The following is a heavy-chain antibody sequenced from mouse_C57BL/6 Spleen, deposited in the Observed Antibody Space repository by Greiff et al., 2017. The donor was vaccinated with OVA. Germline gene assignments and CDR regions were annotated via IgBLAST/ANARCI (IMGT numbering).Heavy chain of an antibody. CDR1: GYTFTNYW. CDR3: ARRGAVVAPYYAMDY. CDR2: IYPGGGYT. Sequence: VKLQQSGAELVRPGTSVKMSCKASGYTFTNYWIGWAKQRPGHGLEWIGDIYPGGGYTNYNEKFKGKATLTADKSSSTAYMQFSSLTSEDSAIYYCARRGAVVAPYYAMDYWGQGTSVTVSS. D-gene: IGHD1-1*01. J-gene: IGHJ4*01. V-gene: IGHV1-63*01.